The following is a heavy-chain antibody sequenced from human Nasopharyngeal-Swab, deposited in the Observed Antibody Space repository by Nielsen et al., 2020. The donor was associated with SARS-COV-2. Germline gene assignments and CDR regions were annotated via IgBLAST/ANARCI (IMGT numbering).Heavy chain of an antibody. CDR2: IYYSGST. D-gene: IGHD6-13*01. Sequence: GSLRLSCTVSGGSISSSSYYWSWIRQPPGKGLEWIGYIYYSGSTNYNPSLKSRVTISVDTSKNQFSLKLSSVTAADAAVYYCARGRRGSSWDLNWFDPWGQGTLVTVSS. J-gene: IGHJ5*02. CDR1: GGSISSSSYY. CDR3: ARGRRGSSWDLNWFDP. V-gene: IGHV4-61*01.